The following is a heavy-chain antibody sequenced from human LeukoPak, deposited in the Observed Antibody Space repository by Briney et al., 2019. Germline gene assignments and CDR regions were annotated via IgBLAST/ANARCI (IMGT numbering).Heavy chain of an antibody. Sequence: ASVTVSCKASGYTFTSYDINWVRQAPGQGLEWMGWMNPDSGNTGYAQKFQGRVTMTRNTSISTAYMELSSLRSEDTAVYYCARGRQRGWFDPWGQGTLVTVSS. D-gene: IGHD1-1*01. CDR2: MNPDSGNT. CDR3: ARGRQRGWFDP. J-gene: IGHJ5*02. CDR1: GYTFTSYD. V-gene: IGHV1-8*01.